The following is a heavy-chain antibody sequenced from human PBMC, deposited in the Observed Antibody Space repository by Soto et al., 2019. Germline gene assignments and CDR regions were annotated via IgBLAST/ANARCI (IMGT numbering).Heavy chain of an antibody. CDR2: INPNSGGT. J-gene: IGHJ6*01. CDR1: GSTFTAYY. Sequence: GASVKVSCKASGSTFTAYYMHWVRQAPGQGLEWMGWINPNSGGTNFAQKFQGWVTMTRDTSISTAYMELSRLRSDDTAVYYCATITGTTGPYGMDIWGQGTTVTVSS. V-gene: IGHV1-2*04. D-gene: IGHD1-7*01. CDR3: ATITGTTGPYGMDI.